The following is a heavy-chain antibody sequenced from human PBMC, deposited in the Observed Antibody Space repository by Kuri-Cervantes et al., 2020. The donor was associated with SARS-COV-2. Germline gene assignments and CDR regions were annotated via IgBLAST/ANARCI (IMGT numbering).Heavy chain of an antibody. J-gene: IGHJ4*02. CDR1: GYTFTSYD. CDR3: ARYQYVSGSYVPDFDY. Sequence: ASVKVSCKASGYTFTSYDINWVRQATGKGLEWMGWMNPNSGNKDYAQKFQGRVTMTRNTSISTDYMELSSLTSEDTAVYYCARYQYVSGSYVPDFDYWGQGALVTVSS. CDR2: MNPNSGNK. D-gene: IGHD3-10*01. V-gene: IGHV1-8*01.